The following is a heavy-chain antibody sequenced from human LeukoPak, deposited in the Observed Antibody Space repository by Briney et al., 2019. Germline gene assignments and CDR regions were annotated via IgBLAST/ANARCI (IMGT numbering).Heavy chain of an antibody. CDR2: IKQDGSEK. D-gene: IGHD3-9*01. CDR1: GFTFSNYY. J-gene: IGHJ1*01. CDR3: ARDSLWSYDILTGYFGGDGYFQH. V-gene: IGHV3-7*04. Sequence: GGSLRLSCAASGFTFSNYYMSWVRQAPGKGLEWVANIKQDGSEKFCVDSVKGRFTISRDNAKNSLYLQMNSLRAEDTAVYYCARDSLWSYDILTGYFGGDGYFQHWGQGTLVTVSS.